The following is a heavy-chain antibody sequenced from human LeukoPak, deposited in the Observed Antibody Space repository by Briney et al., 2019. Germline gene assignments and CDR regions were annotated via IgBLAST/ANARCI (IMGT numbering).Heavy chain of an antibody. J-gene: IGHJ4*02. CDR1: GGTFSSYA. D-gene: IGHD3-3*01. Sequence: ASVKVSCKASGGTFSSYAISWVRQAPGQGLEWMGGIIPIFGTANYAQKFQGRVTITADESTSTAYMELSSLRSEDTAVYYCATYDLRGELMTWSYWGQGTLVTVSS. CDR2: IIPIFGTA. CDR3: ATYDLRGELMTWSY. V-gene: IGHV1-69*13.